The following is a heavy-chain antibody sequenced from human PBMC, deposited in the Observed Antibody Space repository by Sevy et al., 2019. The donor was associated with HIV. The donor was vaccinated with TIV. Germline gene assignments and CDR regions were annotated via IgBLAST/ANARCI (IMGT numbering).Heavy chain of an antibody. CDR1: GYTFTGYY. CDR3: ARDSDIVVVPAAATRYNWFDP. D-gene: IGHD2-2*01. J-gene: IGHJ5*02. Sequence: ASVKVSCKASGYTFTGYYMHWVRQAPGQGLEWMGWINPNSGGTNYAQKFQGRVTMTRDTSISTAYMELSGLRSDDTAVYYCARDSDIVVVPAAATRYNWFDPWGQGTLVTVSS. CDR2: INPNSGGT. V-gene: IGHV1-2*02.